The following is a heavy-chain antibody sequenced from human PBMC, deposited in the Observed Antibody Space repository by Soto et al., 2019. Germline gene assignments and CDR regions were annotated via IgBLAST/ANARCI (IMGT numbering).Heavy chain of an antibody. CDR1: RDTFTSYY. D-gene: IGHD1-26*01. CDR2: INPHGGST. CDR3: ARSSGGNFGIIIEGTNWFAP. V-gene: IGHV1-46*01. Sequence: ASVKVSCKAPRDTFTSYYINWVRQAHGQGLEWMGVINPHGGSTAYAQKFKGRVTLTRDTSVSTVYMEVSSLTSEDTAMYYCARSSGGNFGIIIEGTNWFAPGGQGTLVNVSS. J-gene: IGHJ5*02.